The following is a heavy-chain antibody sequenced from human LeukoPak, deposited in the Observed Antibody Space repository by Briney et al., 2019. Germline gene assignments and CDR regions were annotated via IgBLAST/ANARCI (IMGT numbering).Heavy chain of an antibody. Sequence: SETLSLTCTVSGGSISSSSYYWGWIRQPPGKGLEWIGSIYYSGSTYYNPSLKSRVTISVDTSKNQFSLKLSSVTAADTAVYYCARLDRWGVKTVDYWGQGTLVTVSS. D-gene: IGHD3-10*01. CDR3: ARLDRWGVKTVDY. CDR2: IYYSGST. CDR1: GGSISSSSYY. J-gene: IGHJ4*02. V-gene: IGHV4-39*01.